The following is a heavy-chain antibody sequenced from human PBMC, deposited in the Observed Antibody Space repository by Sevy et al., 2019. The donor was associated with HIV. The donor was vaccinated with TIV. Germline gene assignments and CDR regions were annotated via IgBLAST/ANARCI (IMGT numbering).Heavy chain of an antibody. Sequence: RGSLRLSCAASGFTFNTYWMSWVRQAPGQGLEWVADIKQDGSEKYYVDSVKGRFTISRDNAKNSLYLQINSLRTEDTDMYFCARRGYFDWLLPYLHFDYWGQGALVTVSS. V-gene: IGHV3-7*01. J-gene: IGHJ4*02. CDR3: ARRGYFDWLLPYLHFDY. D-gene: IGHD3-9*01. CDR2: IKQDGSEK. CDR1: GFTFNTYW.